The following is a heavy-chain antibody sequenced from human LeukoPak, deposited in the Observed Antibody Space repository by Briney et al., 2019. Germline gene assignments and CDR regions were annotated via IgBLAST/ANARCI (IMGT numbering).Heavy chain of an antibody. CDR2: IWYDGSNK. Sequence: PGGSLILSCAASGFTFSSYAMYWVRQAPGKGLEWVAVIWYDGSNKNYAESMKGRFTISRDNSKNTLYMQINSLRAEDTAVYYCARGAYCSGNCPGAFDIWGQGTMVTVSS. D-gene: IGHD2-21*02. CDR3: ARGAYCSGNCPGAFDI. V-gene: IGHV3-33*01. CDR1: GFTFSSYA. J-gene: IGHJ3*02.